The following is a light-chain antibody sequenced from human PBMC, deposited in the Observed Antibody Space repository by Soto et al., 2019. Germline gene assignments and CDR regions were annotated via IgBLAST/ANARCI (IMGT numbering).Light chain of an antibody. CDR2: GES. CDR1: QNISSTY. CDR3: QHYGSSLFT. Sequence: EIVLTQSPGTLSLSPGERATLSCRASQNISSTYLAWYQQKPGQAPRLLFYGESSRATGIPDRFSGSGSGTDFTLIISRLEPEDFAVYYCQHYGSSLFTFGPGTKVDI. V-gene: IGKV3-20*01. J-gene: IGKJ3*01.